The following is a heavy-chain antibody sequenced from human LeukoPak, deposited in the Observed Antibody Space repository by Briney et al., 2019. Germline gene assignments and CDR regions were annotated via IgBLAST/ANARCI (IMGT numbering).Heavy chain of an antibody. CDR1: GFTFSSYW. CDR3: ARAPGPNYYDSSGSLYYYYYYMDV. D-gene: IGHD3-22*01. CDR2: IKQDGSEK. Sequence: GGSLRPSCAASGFTFSSYWMSWVRQAPGKGLEWVANIKQDGSEKYYVDSVKGRFTISRDNAKNSLYLQMNSLRAEDTAVYYCARAPGPNYYDSSGSLYYYYYYMDVWGKGTTVTISS. V-gene: IGHV3-7*01. J-gene: IGHJ6*03.